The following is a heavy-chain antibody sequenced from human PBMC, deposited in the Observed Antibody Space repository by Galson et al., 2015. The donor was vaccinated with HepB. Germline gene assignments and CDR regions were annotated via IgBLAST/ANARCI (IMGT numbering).Heavy chain of an antibody. CDR3: IRMGDLSGYSST. CDR2: LGTKGSNYAT. J-gene: IGHJ5*02. D-gene: IGHD6-13*01. Sequence: SLRLYCAGYGFTFSGSTLHWVGQTSGKGLEGVGRLGTKGSNYATAYVASVKVRVTISRDDSKNTADLQMHSLRTEDTAVYYCIRMGDLSGYSSTWGQGTLVTVSS. CDR1: GFTFSGST. V-gene: IGHV3-73*01.